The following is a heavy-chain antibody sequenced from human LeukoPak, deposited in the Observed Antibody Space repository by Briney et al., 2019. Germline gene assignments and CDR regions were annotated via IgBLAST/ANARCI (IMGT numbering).Heavy chain of an antibody. CDR1: GFTFSSYW. Sequence: PGGSLRLSCAASGFTFSSYWMHWVRQAPGKGLVWVSRINSDGSSTSYADSVKGRFTISRDNAKNTLYLQMNSLRAGDTALYYCARERTYYYDSNPDYFDYWGQGTLVTVSS. J-gene: IGHJ4*02. CDR2: INSDGSST. D-gene: IGHD3-22*01. CDR3: ARERTYYYDSNPDYFDY. V-gene: IGHV3-74*01.